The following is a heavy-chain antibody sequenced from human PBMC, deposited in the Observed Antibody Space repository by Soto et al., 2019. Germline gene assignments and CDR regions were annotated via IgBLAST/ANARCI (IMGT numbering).Heavy chain of an antibody. Sequence: QVQQVQSGAEVKKPGASVKVSCKASGYTLTSYGISWVRQAPGQGLEWMGWISAYNGNTNYAQKLQGRVTMTTDTSTSTAYMELRSLRSDDTAVYYCASAPPYDSSGYNDYWGQGTLVTVSS. D-gene: IGHD3-22*01. CDR1: GYTLTSYG. CDR2: ISAYNGNT. CDR3: ASAPPYDSSGYNDY. V-gene: IGHV1-18*04. J-gene: IGHJ4*02.